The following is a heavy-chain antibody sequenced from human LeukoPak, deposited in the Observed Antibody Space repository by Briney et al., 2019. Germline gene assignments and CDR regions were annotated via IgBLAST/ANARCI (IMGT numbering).Heavy chain of an antibody. CDR3: AKVVGYYYGSGSYPDY. CDR1: GFTFSSHA. J-gene: IGHJ4*02. D-gene: IGHD3-10*01. CDR2: ISGSGGST. V-gene: IGHV3-23*01. Sequence: GGSLRLSCAASGFTFSSHAMSWVRQAPGKGLEWVSAISGSGGSTYYADSVKGRFTISRDNSKNTLYLQMNSLRAEDTAVYYCAKVVGYYYGSGSYPDYWGQGTLVTVSS.